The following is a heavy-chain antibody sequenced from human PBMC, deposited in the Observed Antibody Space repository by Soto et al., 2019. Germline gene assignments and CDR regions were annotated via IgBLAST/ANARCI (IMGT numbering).Heavy chain of an antibody. CDR1: GGTFSSYA. CDR3: ATDRGITGTTDY. V-gene: IGHV1-69*13. D-gene: IGHD1-7*01. Sequence: SVKVSCKASGGTFSSYAISWVRQAPGQGLEWMGGIIPIFGTANYAQKFQGRVTITADESTSTAYMELSSLRSEDTAVYYCATDRGITGTTDYWGQGTLVTVSP. CDR2: IIPIFGTA. J-gene: IGHJ4*02.